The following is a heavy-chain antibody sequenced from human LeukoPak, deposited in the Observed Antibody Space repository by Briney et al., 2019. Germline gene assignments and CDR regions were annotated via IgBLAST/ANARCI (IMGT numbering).Heavy chain of an antibody. CDR1: GFTFNSYA. J-gene: IGHJ4*02. Sequence: GGSLRLSCAASGFTFNSYAMSWVRQAPGKGLEWVSAISGSGGSTYYADSVKGRFTISRDNSKNTLYLQMNSLRAEDTAVYYCAKPKYYYDSSGYYNYWGQGTLVTVSS. CDR2: ISGSGGST. V-gene: IGHV3-23*01. CDR3: AKPKYYYDSSGYYNY. D-gene: IGHD3-22*01.